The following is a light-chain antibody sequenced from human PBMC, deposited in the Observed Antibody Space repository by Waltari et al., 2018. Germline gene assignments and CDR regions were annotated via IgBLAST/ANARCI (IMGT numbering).Light chain of an antibody. CDR1: QGVSEK. V-gene: IGKV3-15*01. CDR2: DVS. CDR3: QQYNDWPWT. Sequence: ETVMTQSPASLSVSPGGRATLSCRASQGVSEKLAWYQQKPGQAPRLLMYDVSSRANGVPARFSGGGSGTDFTLTISSLQSEDFAIYYCQQYNDWPWTFGQGTKVEIK. J-gene: IGKJ1*01.